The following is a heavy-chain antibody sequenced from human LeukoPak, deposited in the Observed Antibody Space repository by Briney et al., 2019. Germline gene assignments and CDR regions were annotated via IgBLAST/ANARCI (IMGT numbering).Heavy chain of an antibody. D-gene: IGHD6-6*01. V-gene: IGHV3-30*02. CDR2: IRYDGSNK. CDR1: GFTFSSYG. Sequence: GGSLRLSCAASGFTFSSYGMHWVRQAPGKGLEWVAFIRYDGSNKYYADSVKGRFTISRDNAKNSLYLQMNSLRAEDTAVYYCSSSSGSGFDYWGQGTLVTVSS. CDR3: SSSSGSGFDY. J-gene: IGHJ4*02.